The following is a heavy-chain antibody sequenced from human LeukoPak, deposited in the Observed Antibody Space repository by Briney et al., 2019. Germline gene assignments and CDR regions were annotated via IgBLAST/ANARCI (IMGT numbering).Heavy chain of an antibody. CDR3: ARDQAFFGVVTVMDV. J-gene: IGHJ6*03. CDR1: GFTFSSYA. V-gene: IGHV3-30*04. CDR2: ISYDGSNK. D-gene: IGHD3-3*01. Sequence: PGGSLRLSCAASGFTFSSYAMHWVRQAPGKGLEWVAVISYDGSNKYYADSVKGRFTISRDNSKNTLYLQMNSLRAEDTAVYYCARDQAFFGVVTVMDVWGKGTTVTVSS.